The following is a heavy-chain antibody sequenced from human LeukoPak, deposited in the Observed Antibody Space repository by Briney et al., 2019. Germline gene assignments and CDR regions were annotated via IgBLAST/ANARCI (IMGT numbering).Heavy chain of an antibody. Sequence: GGSLRLSCAASGFTFSSYSMNWVRQAPGKGLEWVSSISSSSSYIYYADSVKGRFTISRDNAKNSLYLQMNSLRAEDTAVYYCARDERSTIFGVVFYYMDGWGKGTTVTVSS. CDR1: GFTFSSYS. CDR3: ARDERSTIFGVVFYYMDG. V-gene: IGHV3-21*01. J-gene: IGHJ6*03. D-gene: IGHD3-3*01. CDR2: ISSSSSYI.